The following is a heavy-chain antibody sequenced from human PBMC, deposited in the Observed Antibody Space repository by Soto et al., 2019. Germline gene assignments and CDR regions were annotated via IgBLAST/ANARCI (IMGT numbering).Heavy chain of an antibody. Sequence: QVQLVQSGAEVKKPGSSVKVSCKSSGGAFSDYAFSWVRQAPGQGLEWLGGIMPLFRAPDYAQKFEGRVTITADEFTRTAYMEMNSLRSEDTAVYYCASWLKGPDIGNYYYGMDVWGQGTTVTVSS. CDR1: GGAFSDYA. CDR2: IMPLFRAP. D-gene: IGHD2-15*01. CDR3: ASWLKGPDIGNYYYGMDV. V-gene: IGHV1-69*12. J-gene: IGHJ6*02.